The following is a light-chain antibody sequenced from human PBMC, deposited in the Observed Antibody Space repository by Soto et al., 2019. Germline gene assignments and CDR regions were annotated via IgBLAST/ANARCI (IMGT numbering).Light chain of an antibody. CDR2: GAS. V-gene: IGKV3-20*01. CDR3: QQYRSSPPT. CDR1: QSVNSNY. J-gene: IGKJ1*01. Sequence: ESVLAQSPGTLSLSPGERATLSCRASQSVNSNYLTWYQQKPGQAPRLLIYGASSRATGIPDRFSGSGSGTDFTLTISRLEPEDFAVYYCQQYRSSPPTFGQGTKVEIK.